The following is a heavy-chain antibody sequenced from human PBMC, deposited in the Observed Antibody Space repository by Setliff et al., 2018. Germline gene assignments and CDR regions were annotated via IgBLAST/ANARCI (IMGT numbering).Heavy chain of an antibody. V-gene: IGHV5-51*01. CDR1: GYRFTNYW. Sequence: GESLKISCKGSGYRFTNYWIGWVRQMPGKGLEWMGIIYPDDSDTRYSPSFEGQVTISADKSISTAYLQWSSLKASDTAMYYCARDSGSPLDYWGQGTLVTVSS. J-gene: IGHJ4*02. CDR2: IYPDDSDT. D-gene: IGHD6-6*01. CDR3: ARDSGSPLDY.